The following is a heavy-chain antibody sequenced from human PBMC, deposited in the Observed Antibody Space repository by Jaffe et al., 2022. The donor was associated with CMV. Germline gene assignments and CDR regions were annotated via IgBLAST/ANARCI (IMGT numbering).Heavy chain of an antibody. V-gene: IGHV3-30*18. Sequence: QVQLVESGGGVVQPGRSLRLSCAASGFTFSSYGMHWVRQAPGKGLEWVAVISYDGSNKYYADSVKGRFTISRDNSKNTLYLQMNSLRAEDTAVYYCAKDSVLRYFDWLVYDNWFDPWGQGTLVTVSS. CDR2: ISYDGSNK. CDR1: GFTFSSYG. CDR3: AKDSVLRYFDWLVYDNWFDP. D-gene: IGHD3-9*01. J-gene: IGHJ5*02.